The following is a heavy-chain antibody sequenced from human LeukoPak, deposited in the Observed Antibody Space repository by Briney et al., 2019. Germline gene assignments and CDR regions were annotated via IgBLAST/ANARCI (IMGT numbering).Heavy chain of an antibody. D-gene: IGHD4/OR15-4a*01. CDR3: ARRAGAYSHPYDY. Sequence: GGTLRLSCAASGFIFSSHSMNWVRQAPGKGLEWVSFIYSDNTHYSDSVKGRFTISRDNSKNTLYLQMNSLRAEDTAVYYCARRAGAYSHPYDYWGQGTLVTVSS. CDR1: GFIFSSHS. V-gene: IGHV3-53*01. J-gene: IGHJ4*02. CDR2: IYSDNT.